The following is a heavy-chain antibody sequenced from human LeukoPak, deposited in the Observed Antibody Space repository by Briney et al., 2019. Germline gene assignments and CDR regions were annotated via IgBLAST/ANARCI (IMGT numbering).Heavy chain of an antibody. J-gene: IGHJ4*02. Sequence: GESLKICCKGSGYSFTSYWIGWVRQIPGKGLEWMGIIYPGDSGTRYSTSFQGQVTISAEKSIRTAYLQWSSLKASDTAMYYCARSTITMTLVDYWGQGTLVTVSS. V-gene: IGHV5-51*01. D-gene: IGHD3-22*01. CDR1: GYSFTSYW. CDR2: IYPGDSGT. CDR3: ARSTITMTLVDY.